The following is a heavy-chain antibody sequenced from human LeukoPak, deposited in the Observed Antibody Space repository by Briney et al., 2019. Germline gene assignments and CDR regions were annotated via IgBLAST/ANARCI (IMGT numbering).Heavy chain of an antibody. CDR3: ARARNWFDP. CDR1: GGSISSYY. J-gene: IGHJ5*02. V-gene: IGHV4-59*01. Sequence: SETLSLTCTASGGSISSYYWSWIRQSPGKGLEWIGAIYYTGSTKYTSSLKSRVTISLDTSKSQFSLRLTSVTAADTAVYYCARARNWFDPWGQGMLVTVSS. CDR2: IYYTGST.